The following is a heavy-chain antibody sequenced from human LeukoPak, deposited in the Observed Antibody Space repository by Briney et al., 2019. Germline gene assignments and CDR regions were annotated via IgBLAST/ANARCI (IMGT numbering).Heavy chain of an antibody. J-gene: IGHJ4*02. CDR1: GSRFSSFA. D-gene: IGHD5-12*01. Sequence: GGSLRLSCAASGSRFSSFAMSWVRQAPGKGLEWVSLIIGSSGDTLYADSVKGRFTISRDISKNRLYLQMNSLRAEDTALYYCAKGAYDYIEMGYFDDWGQGTLVTVSS. V-gene: IGHV3-23*01. CDR2: IIGSSGDT. CDR3: AKGAYDYIEMGYFDD.